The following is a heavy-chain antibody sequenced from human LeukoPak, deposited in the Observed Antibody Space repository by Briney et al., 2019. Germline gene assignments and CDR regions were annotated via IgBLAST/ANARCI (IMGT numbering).Heavy chain of an antibody. Sequence: GGSLRLSCAASGFTFSDYYMSWIRQAPGKGLEWVSYISSSASTIYYADYVKGRFTISRDNAKNSLYLHMNSLRAEDTAVYYCARGGWNYVFNSWGQGTLVTVSS. CDR1: GFTFSDYY. V-gene: IGHV3-11*04. D-gene: IGHD1-7*01. J-gene: IGHJ4*02. CDR3: ARGGWNYVFNS. CDR2: ISSSASTI.